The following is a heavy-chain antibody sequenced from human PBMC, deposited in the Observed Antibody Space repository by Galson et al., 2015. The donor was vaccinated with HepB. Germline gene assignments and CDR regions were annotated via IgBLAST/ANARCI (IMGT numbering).Heavy chain of an antibody. CDR2: INPSGGST. CDR1: GYTFPRYS. Sequence: SVKVSCKASGYTFPRYSMHWVRQAPGQGLEWMGIINPSGGSTSYAQKFQGRVTMNRDTATSTVDMELSSLRAEDTAVYYCARVGMATMAESKRGPYYYGMDVWGQGTTATVSS. J-gene: IGHJ6*02. D-gene: IGHD5-24*01. V-gene: IGHV1-46*01. CDR3: ARVGMATMAESKRGPYYYGMDV.